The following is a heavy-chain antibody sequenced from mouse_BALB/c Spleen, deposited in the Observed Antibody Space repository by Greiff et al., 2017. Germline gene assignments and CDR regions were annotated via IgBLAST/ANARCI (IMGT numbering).Heavy chain of an antibody. CDR2: ISNGGGST. Sequence: EVNLVESGGGLVQPGGSLKLSCAASGFTFSSYTMSWVRQTPEKRLEWVAYISNGGGSTYYPDTVKGRFTISRDNAKNTLYLQMSSLKSEDTAMYYCARQGDDGYFYAMDYWGQGTSVTVSS. V-gene: IGHV5-12-2*01. D-gene: IGHD2-3*01. CDR1: GFTFSSYT. J-gene: IGHJ4*01. CDR3: ARQGDDGYFYAMDY.